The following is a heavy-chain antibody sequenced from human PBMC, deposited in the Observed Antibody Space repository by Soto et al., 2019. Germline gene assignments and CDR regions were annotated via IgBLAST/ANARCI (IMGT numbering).Heavy chain of an antibody. CDR1: GFTFSSYA. Sequence: GGSLRLSCAASGFTFSSYAMHWVRQAPGKGLEWVAVISYDGSNKYYADSVKGRFTISRDNSKNTLYLQMNSLRAEDTAVYYCARSPLLRYFDWLPTVDYYYGMDVWGQGTTVTVSS. CDR2: ISYDGSNK. CDR3: ARSPLLRYFDWLPTVDYYYGMDV. J-gene: IGHJ6*02. V-gene: IGHV3-30-3*01. D-gene: IGHD3-9*01.